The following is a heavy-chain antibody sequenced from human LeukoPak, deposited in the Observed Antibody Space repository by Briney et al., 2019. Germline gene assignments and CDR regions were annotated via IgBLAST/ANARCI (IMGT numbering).Heavy chain of an antibody. CDR2: IYSGGST. CDR3: AKDGGGSYSYFDY. Sequence: GGSLRLSCAASGFTVSSNYMSWVRQAPGKGLEWVSVIYSGGSTYYADSVKGRFTISRDNSKNTLYLQMNSLRAEDTAVYYCAKDGGGSYSYFDYWGQGTLVTVSS. CDR1: GFTVSSNY. D-gene: IGHD1-26*01. V-gene: IGHV3-53*01. J-gene: IGHJ4*02.